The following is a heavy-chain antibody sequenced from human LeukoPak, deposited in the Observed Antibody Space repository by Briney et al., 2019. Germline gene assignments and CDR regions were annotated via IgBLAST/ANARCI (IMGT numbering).Heavy chain of an antibody. CDR1: GYTFTDYY. D-gene: IGHD2-15*01. CDR2: INPNIGST. CDR3: ARGGYCSGGSCYFFSPY. J-gene: IGHJ4*02. Sequence: ASVKVSCKASGYTFTDYYMHWVRQAPGQGLEWMGWINPNIGSTNYAQKFQGSVTMTRDTSSSTAYMELSRLRSDDTAVYYCARGGYCSGGSCYFFSPYWGQGTLVTVSS. V-gene: IGHV1-2*02.